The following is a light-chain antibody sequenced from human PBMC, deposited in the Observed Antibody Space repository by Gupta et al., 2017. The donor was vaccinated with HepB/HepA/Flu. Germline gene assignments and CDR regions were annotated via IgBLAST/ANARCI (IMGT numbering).Light chain of an antibody. CDR1: QSVSSN. V-gene: IGKV3-15*01. CDR2: CAS. Sequence: EIVMTQSPATLSVPPGERATLSCRASQSVSSNLAWYQQKPGQAPRILIYCASTRATGIPARFSGSGSGTEFTLTISSLQAEDFAVYYCQQYNNWPPLTFGGGTKVEIK. J-gene: IGKJ4*01. CDR3: QQYNNWPPLT.